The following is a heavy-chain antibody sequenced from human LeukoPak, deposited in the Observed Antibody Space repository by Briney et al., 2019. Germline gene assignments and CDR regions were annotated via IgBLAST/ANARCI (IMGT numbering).Heavy chain of an antibody. CDR1: GYTFTSYG. CDR2: ISAYNGNT. CDR3: ARATGGIRIAAAGDY. J-gene: IGHJ4*02. D-gene: IGHD6-13*01. V-gene: IGHV1-18*01. Sequence: ASVKVSCKASGYTFTSYGMSWVRQAPGQGLEWMGWISAYNGNTNYAQKLQGRVTMTTDRSTSTAYMALRSLRADDTAVYYCARATGGIRIAAAGDYWAQGTLVTVSS.